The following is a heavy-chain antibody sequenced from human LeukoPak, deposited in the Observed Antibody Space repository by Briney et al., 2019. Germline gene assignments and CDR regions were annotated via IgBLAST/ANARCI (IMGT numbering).Heavy chain of an antibody. CDR3: APTPEAYTSNWNV. J-gene: IGHJ4*02. Sequence: ASVKVSCKSTGYTLSDYYLHWVRQAPGQGLEWMGWIDPHSGDTTYAQKFQGRVTMTRDTSISTAYLEVRRLRSDDTAVYYCAPTPEAYTSNWNVWGQGTLVTVSS. CDR1: GYTLSDYY. V-gene: IGHV1-2*02. CDR2: IDPHSGDT. D-gene: IGHD1-1*01.